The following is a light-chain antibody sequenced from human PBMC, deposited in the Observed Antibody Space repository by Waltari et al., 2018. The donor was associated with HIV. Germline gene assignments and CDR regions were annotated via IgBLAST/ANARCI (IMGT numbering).Light chain of an antibody. V-gene: IGKV1-39*01. CDR1: QSIQNY. CDR3: QQSYTSPT. CDR2: RAT. Sequence: DIQMTQSPSSLSASVGDTVTITCRASQSIQNYINWYKQKPGEAPKALIHRATTLQSGVPLRFTGSGSGTNFTLTITSLQPEDFVTYFCQQSYTSPTFGLGTTVDLK. J-gene: IGKJ3*01.